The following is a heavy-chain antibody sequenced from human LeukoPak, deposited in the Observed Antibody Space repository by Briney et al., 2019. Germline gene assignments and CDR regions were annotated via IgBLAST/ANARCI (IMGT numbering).Heavy chain of an antibody. Sequence: SSETLSLTCTVSGGSISSYYWSWIRQPAGKGLEWIGRIYTSGSTNYNPSLKSRVTMSVDTSKNQFSLKLSSVTAADTAVYYCARDSFKAVAGYNWFDPWAREPWSPSPQ. V-gene: IGHV4-4*07. CDR1: GGSISSYY. J-gene: IGHJ5*02. CDR3: ARDSFKAVAGYNWFDP. D-gene: IGHD6-19*01. CDR2: IYTSGST.